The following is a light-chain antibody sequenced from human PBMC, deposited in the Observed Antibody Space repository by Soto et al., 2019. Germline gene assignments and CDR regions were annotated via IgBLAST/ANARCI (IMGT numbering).Light chain of an antibody. Sequence: EIVMTQSPATLSVSPGDRATLSCRASQSISSNLAWYQQKPGQAPRLLIYAASTRATGIPARFSGSGSGTEFTLTISSLQSEDFAVYYCQQYNNYPGTFGQGTKVEIQ. V-gene: IGKV3-15*01. CDR1: QSISSN. J-gene: IGKJ1*01. CDR3: QQYNNYPGT. CDR2: AAS.